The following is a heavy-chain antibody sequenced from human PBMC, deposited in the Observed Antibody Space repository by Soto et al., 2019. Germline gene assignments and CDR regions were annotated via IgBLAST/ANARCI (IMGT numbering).Heavy chain of an antibody. J-gene: IGHJ4*02. D-gene: IGHD3-9*01. CDR3: AHRPGYDIWTGFYY. Sequence: QITLKESGPTLVKPTQTLTLTCTFSGFSLSTSGVGVGWIRQPPGTALQWLALIYWDDDKRYSPSLKSRLTITKDNSKDQGVLTMTNMDPVDTATYYCAHRPGYDIWTGFYYWGQGTLVTVSS. V-gene: IGHV2-5*02. CDR2: IYWDDDK. CDR1: GFSLSTSGVG.